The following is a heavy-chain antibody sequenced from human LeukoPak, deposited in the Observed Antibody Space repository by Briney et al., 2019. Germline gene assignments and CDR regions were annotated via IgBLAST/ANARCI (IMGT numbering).Heavy chain of an antibody. D-gene: IGHD2-21*02. CDR1: GGSISTTHW. Sequence: PSETLSLTCPVSGGSISTTHWWSRVRQPPGKGPEWIGEIFHSGTTNHNPSLKRRLTMSVDTSKNHFSLKLSSVTAADTAVYYCARGSYCGGDCGFDYWGQGTLVTVSS. J-gene: IGHJ4*02. CDR3: ARGSYCGGDCGFDY. CDR2: IFHSGTT. V-gene: IGHV4-4*02.